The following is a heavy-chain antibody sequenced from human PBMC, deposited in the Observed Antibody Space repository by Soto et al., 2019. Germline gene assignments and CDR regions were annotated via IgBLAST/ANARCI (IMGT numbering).Heavy chain of an antibody. CDR3: EREVGRYGSNLDY. D-gene: IGHD1-26*01. J-gene: IGHJ4*02. V-gene: IGHV4-59*01. CDR2: ICNSGGS. Sequence: QVQLQESGPGLVKPSETLSLTCTVSGGSISSYCWSWVRQPPGEGLEWIANICNSGGSNYKPSLKCRVVISLDTSMNQFSLKMSSVTAEDTAVYYWEREVGRYGSNLDYWGQRNMVTVST. CDR1: GGSISSYC.